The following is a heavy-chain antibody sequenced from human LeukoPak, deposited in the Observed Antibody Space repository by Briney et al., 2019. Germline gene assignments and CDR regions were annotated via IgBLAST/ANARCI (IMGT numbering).Heavy chain of an antibody. CDR1: GFTFSSYG. J-gene: IGHJ4*02. Sequence: PGRSLRLSCAASGFTFSSYGMHWVRQAPGKGLEWVAVIWYDGSNKYYADSVKGRSTISRDNSKNTLYLQMNSLRAEDTAVYYCARGLLWFGELSPTLDYWGQGTLVTVSS. CDR3: ARGLLWFGELSPTLDY. V-gene: IGHV3-33*01. CDR2: IWYDGSNK. D-gene: IGHD3-10*01.